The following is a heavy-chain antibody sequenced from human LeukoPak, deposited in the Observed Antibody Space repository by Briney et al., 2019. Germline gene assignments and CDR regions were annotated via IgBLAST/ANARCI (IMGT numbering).Heavy chain of an antibody. V-gene: IGHV3-21*01. Sequence: GGSLRLSCAASGFTFSSYSMNWVRQAPGKWLEWVSAISSSSSYIYYADSVKGRFTISRDNAKNSLYLQMNSLRAEDTAVYYCARGPRGESYYDEYFQHWGQGTLVTVSS. J-gene: IGHJ1*01. CDR1: GFTFSSYS. CDR3: ARGPRGESYYDEYFQH. CDR2: ISSSSSYI. D-gene: IGHD1-26*01.